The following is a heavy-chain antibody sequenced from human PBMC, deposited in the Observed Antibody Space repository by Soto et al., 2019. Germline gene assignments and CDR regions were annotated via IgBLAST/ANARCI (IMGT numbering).Heavy chain of an antibody. V-gene: IGHV3-23*01. CDR1: GFTFSSYA. Sequence: EVQLLESGGGLVQPGGSLRLSCAASGFTFSSYAMSWVRQAPGKGLEWVSAISGSGGSTYYADSVKGRFTISRDNSKNTLYLQMNSLRAEDTAVYYCAYDSSGWYGLDYWGQGTLVTVSS. CDR2: ISGSGGST. J-gene: IGHJ4*02. D-gene: IGHD6-19*01. CDR3: AYDSSGWYGLDY.